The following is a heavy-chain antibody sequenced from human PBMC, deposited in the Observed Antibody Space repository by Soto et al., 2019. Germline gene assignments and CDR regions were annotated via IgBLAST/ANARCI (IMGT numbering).Heavy chain of an antibody. Sequence: PGGSLRLSCAASGFTFSSYWMSWVRQAPGKGLEWVANIKQDGSGKYYVDSVKGRFAISRDNAKNSLYLQMNSLRAEDTAVYYCARRITIFGVVINDYYGMDVWGQGXTVTVYS. J-gene: IGHJ6*02. CDR1: GFTFSSYW. CDR3: ARRITIFGVVINDYYGMDV. V-gene: IGHV3-7*01. D-gene: IGHD3-3*01. CDR2: IKQDGSGK.